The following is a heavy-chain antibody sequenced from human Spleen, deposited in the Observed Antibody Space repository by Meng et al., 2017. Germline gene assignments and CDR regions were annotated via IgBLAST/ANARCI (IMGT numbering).Heavy chain of an antibody. CDR2: IYTSGST. D-gene: IGHD3-22*01. J-gene: IGHJ6*02. Sequence: SETLSLTCTVSGGSISSGSYYWSWIRQPAGKGLEWIGRIYTSGSTNYNPSLKSRVTISVATSKNQFSLKLRFVTAADAAVYYGAREYYYDSSGYINRRPSSKQNYYYYGMDVWGQGTTVTVSS. CDR1: GGSISSGSYY. V-gene: IGHV4-61*02. CDR3: AREYYYDSSGYINRRPSSKQNYYYYGMDV.